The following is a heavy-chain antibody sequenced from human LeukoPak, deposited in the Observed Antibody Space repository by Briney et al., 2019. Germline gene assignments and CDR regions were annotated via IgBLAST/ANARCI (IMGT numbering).Heavy chain of an antibody. CDR3: ARGPSGWGPLDY. D-gene: IGHD7-27*01. J-gene: IGHJ4*02. CDR2: INSGGSIR. V-gene: IGHV3-74*01. CDR1: GFTFSSYW. Sequence: GGSLRLSCGASGFTFSSYWRHWVPQAPGKGLVGVSRINSGGSIRNYVDSVKGRFTISRDNGKNTLYLEMSSLRAEDTAVYYCARGPSGWGPLDYWGKGTLVTVSS.